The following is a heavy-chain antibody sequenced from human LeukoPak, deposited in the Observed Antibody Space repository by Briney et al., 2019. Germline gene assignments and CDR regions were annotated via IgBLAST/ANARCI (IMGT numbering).Heavy chain of an antibody. J-gene: IGHJ4*02. CDR1: GGSISSGGYS. V-gene: IGHV4-30-2*01. D-gene: IGHD3-22*01. CDR3: ARGGGYYDSSGYYPFDY. CDR2: IYHSGST. Sequence: SETLSLTCAVSGGSISSGGYSWSWIRQPPGKGLEWIGYIYHSGSTYCNPSLKSRVTISVDRSKNQFSLKLSSVTAADTAVYYCARGGGYYDSSGYYPFDYWGQGTLVTVSS.